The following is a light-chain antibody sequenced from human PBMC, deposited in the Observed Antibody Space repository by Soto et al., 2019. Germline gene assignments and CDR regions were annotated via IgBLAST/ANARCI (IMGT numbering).Light chain of an antibody. V-gene: IGLV1-44*01. CDR1: NSNIGSNT. CDR2: NTY. J-gene: IGLJ2*01. CDR3: AAWDDSLNHGV. Sequence: QSVLTQPPSASGTPGQSVTISCSGSNSNIGSNTVNWYQHLPGTAPKLLIYNTYRRPSGVPDRLSASKSGTSASLAISGLQSEDEADYYCAAWDDSLNHGVFGGGTKLTVL.